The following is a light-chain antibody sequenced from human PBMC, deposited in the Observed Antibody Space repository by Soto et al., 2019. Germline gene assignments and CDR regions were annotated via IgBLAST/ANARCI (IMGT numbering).Light chain of an antibody. Sequence: DIQMTQSPSSLSASVGDRVTITCRASQSISSYLNWYQQKPGKAPKLLIYAASSLQSGLPSRFSGSGSGTDFNLTISSLQPEDFATYYCQQSYSTPPTFGQGTKVDIK. V-gene: IGKV1-39*01. J-gene: IGKJ1*01. CDR2: AAS. CDR3: QQSYSTPPT. CDR1: QSISSY.